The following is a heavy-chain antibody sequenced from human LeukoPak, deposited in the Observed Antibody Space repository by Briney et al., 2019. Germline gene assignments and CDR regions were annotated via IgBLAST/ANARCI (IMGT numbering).Heavy chain of an antibody. J-gene: IGHJ5*02. CDR2: INHSGST. V-gene: IGHV4-34*01. Sequence: SETLSLTCAVYGGSFSGYYWSWIRQPPGKGLEWIGEINHSGSTNYNPSLKSRVTISVDPSKNQFSLKLSSVTAADTAVYYCARKAVVVVVPAATSCWFDPWGQGTLVTVSS. CDR1: GGSFSGYY. D-gene: IGHD2-2*01. CDR3: ARKAVVVVVPAATSCWFDP.